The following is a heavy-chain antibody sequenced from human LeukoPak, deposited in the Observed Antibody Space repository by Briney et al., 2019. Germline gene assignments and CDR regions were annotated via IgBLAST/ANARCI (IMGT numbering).Heavy chain of an antibody. CDR2: IKQDGSEK. D-gene: IGHD3-16*01. V-gene: IGHV3-7*01. Sequence: GGSLRLSCAASGFTFSSYWMSWVRQAPGKGLEWVANIKQDGSEKYYVDSVKGRFTISRDNAKNSLYLQMNSLRAEDTAVYYCARDRFAYYYYMDVWGKGTTVTISS. CDR1: GFTFSSYW. J-gene: IGHJ6*03. CDR3: ARDRFAYYYYMDV.